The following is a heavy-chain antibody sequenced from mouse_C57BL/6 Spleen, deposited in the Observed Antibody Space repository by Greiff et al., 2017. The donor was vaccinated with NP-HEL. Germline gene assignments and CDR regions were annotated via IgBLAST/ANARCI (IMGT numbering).Heavy chain of an antibody. CDR3: AREEGVYYDLAMDY. D-gene: IGHD2-4*01. Sequence: QVQLQQPGAELVKPGASVKLSCKASGYTFTSYWMHWVKQRPGQGLEWIGMIHPNSGSTNYNEKFKSKDTLTVDKSSSTAYMQLSSLTSEDSAVYYCAREEGVYYDLAMDYWGQGTSVTVSS. V-gene: IGHV1-64*01. CDR2: IHPNSGST. J-gene: IGHJ4*01. CDR1: GYTFTSYW.